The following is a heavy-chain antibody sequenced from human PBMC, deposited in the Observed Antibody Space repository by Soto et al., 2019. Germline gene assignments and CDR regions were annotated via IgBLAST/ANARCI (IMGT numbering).Heavy chain of an antibody. CDR3: ARDSKGYDFWSANPGNYGRDV. CDR2: INAGNGNT. D-gene: IGHD3-3*01. Sequence: GASVKVSCKASGYTFTSYAMHWVRQAPGQRLEWMGWINAGNGNTKYSQKFQGRVTITRDTSASTAYMELSSLRSEDTAAYYCARDSKGYDFWSANPGNYGRDVCHRVNRVT. CDR1: GYTFTSYA. J-gene: IGHJ6*02. V-gene: IGHV1-3*01.